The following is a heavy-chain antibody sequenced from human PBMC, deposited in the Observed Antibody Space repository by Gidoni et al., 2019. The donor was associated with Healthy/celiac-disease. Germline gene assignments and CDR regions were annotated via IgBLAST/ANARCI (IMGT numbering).Heavy chain of an antibody. V-gene: IGHV4-34*01. CDR3: ARDPEDYFDY. CDR2: INHSGST. CDR1: GGSFSGYY. Sequence: QVQLQQWGAGLLKPSETLSLTCAVYGGSFSGYYWSWIRQPPGKGLEWIGEINHSGSTNYNPSLKSRVTISVDTSKNQFSLKLSSVTAADTAVYYCARDPEDYFDYWGQGTLVTVSS. J-gene: IGHJ4*02.